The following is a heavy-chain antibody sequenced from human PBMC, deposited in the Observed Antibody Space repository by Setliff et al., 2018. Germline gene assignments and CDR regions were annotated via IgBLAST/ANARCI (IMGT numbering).Heavy chain of an antibody. CDR3: ARAGDAAAGRKGVFEY. CDR1: GYTFNDYG. V-gene: IGHV1-69*06. D-gene: IGHD6-13*01. J-gene: IGHJ4*02. Sequence: SVKVSCKTSGYTFNDYGIAWVRQAPGQGLEWMGGIIPLLETAKYAQKFQGRVTITADKSTSTGYMELSSLRSEDTAMYYCARAGDAAAGRKGVFEYWGQGSLVTVSS. CDR2: IIPLLETA.